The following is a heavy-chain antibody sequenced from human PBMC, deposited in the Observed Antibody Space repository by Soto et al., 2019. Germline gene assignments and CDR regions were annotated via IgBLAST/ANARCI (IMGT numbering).Heavy chain of an antibody. V-gene: IGHV1-18*01. CDR2: ISAYNGNT. CDR1: GYTFTSYG. D-gene: IGHD6-13*01. CDR3: ARYLTPLYSSSWCSDY. Sequence: RASVKVSCKASGYTFTSYGISWVRQAPGQGLEWMGWISAYNGNTNYAQKLQGRVTMTTDTSTSTAYMELRSLRSDDTAVYYCARYLTPLYSSSWCSDYWGQGTLVTVSS. J-gene: IGHJ4*02.